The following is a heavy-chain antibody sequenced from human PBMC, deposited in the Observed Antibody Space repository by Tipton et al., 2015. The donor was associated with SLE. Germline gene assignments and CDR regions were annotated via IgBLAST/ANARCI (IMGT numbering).Heavy chain of an antibody. CDR2: ISTYNGNT. V-gene: IGHV1-18*01. Sequence: QSGAEVKNPGASVKVSCKASAYTFTTYSISWGRQAPGQGLEWMGWISTYNGNTNYAQKLQGRVTMTTDTSTSTAYMELRSLRSDDTAVYYCARAVTTGLYWYFDLWGRGTLVTVSS. CDR1: AYTFTTYS. J-gene: IGHJ2*01. D-gene: IGHD4-17*01. CDR3: ARAVTTGLYWYFDL.